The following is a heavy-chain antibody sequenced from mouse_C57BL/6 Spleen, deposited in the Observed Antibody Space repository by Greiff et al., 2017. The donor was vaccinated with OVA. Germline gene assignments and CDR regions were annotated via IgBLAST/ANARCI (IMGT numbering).Heavy chain of an antibody. V-gene: IGHV1-82*01. D-gene: IGHD2-5*01. J-gene: IGHJ2*01. Sequence: QVQLQQSGPELVKPGASVKISCKASGYAFSSSWMNWVKQRPGKGLEWIGRIYPGDGDTNYNGKFKGKATLTADKSSSTAYMQLSSLTSEDSAVYFCARSPYYSNYDDYWGQGTTLTVSS. CDR3: ARSPYYSNYDDY. CDR2: IYPGDGDT. CDR1: GYAFSSSW.